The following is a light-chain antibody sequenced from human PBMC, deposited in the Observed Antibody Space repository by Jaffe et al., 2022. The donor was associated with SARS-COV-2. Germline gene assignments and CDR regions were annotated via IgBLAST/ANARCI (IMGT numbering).Light chain of an antibody. CDR3: QQYYSNPYT. V-gene: IGKV1-8*01. Sequence: AIRMTQSPSSFSASTGDRVTITCRASQGISSYLAWYQQKPEKAPKLLIYAASTLQSGVPSRFSGSGSGIDFNLTISCLQSEDFASYYCQQYYSNPYTFGQGTKLEIK. CDR1: QGISSY. J-gene: IGKJ2*01. CDR2: AAS.